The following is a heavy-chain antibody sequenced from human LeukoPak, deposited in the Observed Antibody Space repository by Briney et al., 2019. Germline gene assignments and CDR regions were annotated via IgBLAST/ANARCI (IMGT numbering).Heavy chain of an antibody. CDR2: IYPGDSDT. CDR3: ARLLGYCSGGSCYATPHDAFDN. CDR1: GYSFTSYW. V-gene: IGHV5-51*01. Sequence: KYGESLKISCKGSGYSFTSYWIGWVRQMPGKGLEWMGIIYPGDSDTRYSPSFQGQVTISADKSISTAYLQWSSLKASDTAMYYCARLLGYCSGGSCYATPHDAFDNWGQGTMVTVSS. D-gene: IGHD2-15*01. J-gene: IGHJ3*02.